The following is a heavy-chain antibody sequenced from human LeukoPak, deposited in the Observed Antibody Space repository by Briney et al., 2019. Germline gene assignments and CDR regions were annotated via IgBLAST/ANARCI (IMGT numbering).Heavy chain of an antibody. V-gene: IGHV3-13*01. Sequence: GGSLRLSCAASGFTFSSYDMHWVRQATGKGLEWVSAIGIAGDTYYPGSVKGRFTISRENAKNSLYLQMNSLRAGDTAVYYCARALMITFVGVIAPPGDPWGQGTRVTVSS. CDR2: IGIAGDT. CDR3: ARALMITFVGVIAPPGDP. J-gene: IGHJ5*02. CDR1: GFTFSSYD. D-gene: IGHD3-16*02.